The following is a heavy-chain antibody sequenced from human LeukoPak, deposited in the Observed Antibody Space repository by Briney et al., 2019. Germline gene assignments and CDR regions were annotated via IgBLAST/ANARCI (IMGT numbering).Heavy chain of an antibody. CDR2: ISWNSGSI. CDR1: GFTFDDYA. V-gene: IGHV3-9*01. Sequence: GGSLRLSCAASGFTFDDYAMHWVRQAPGKGLEWVSGISWNSGSIGYADSVKGRFTISRDNAKNSLYLQMNSLRAEDTAVYYCARGAISMTYTTHWGQGTLVTVSS. CDR3: ARGAISMTYTTH. D-gene: IGHD1-26*01. J-gene: IGHJ4*02.